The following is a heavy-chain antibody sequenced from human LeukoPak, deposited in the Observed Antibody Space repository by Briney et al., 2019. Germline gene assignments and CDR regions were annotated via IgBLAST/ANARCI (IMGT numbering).Heavy chain of an antibody. D-gene: IGHD3-22*01. CDR3: ARAGRYYYDSNFDY. V-gene: IGHV4-4*07. Sequence: SETLSLTCIVSGGSISSYYWSWIRQPAGKGLEWIGRIYTSGSTNYNPSLKSRVTMSVDTSKNQFSLTLSSVTAADTAVYYCARAGRYYYDSNFDYWGQGTLVTVSS. CDR2: IYTSGST. CDR1: GGSISSYY. J-gene: IGHJ4*02.